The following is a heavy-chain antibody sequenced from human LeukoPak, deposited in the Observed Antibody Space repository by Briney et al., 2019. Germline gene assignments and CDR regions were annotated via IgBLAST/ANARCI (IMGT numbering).Heavy chain of an antibody. Sequence: ASVKVSCKASGYTFTSYDINWVRQATGQGLEWMGWMNPNSGNTGYAQKFQGRVTMTRNTSISTAYMELSSLRSEDTAVYYCARASRIAAARFDYWGQGTLVTVSS. CDR1: GYTFTSYD. D-gene: IGHD6-13*01. V-gene: IGHV1-8*01. CDR3: ARASRIAAARFDY. CDR2: MNPNSGNT. J-gene: IGHJ4*02.